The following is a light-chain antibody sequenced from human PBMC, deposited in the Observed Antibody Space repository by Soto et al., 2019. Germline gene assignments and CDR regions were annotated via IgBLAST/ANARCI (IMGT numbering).Light chain of an antibody. J-gene: IGLJ3*02. CDR1: SSNIGTNA. CDR3: AAWDDSLNGWV. V-gene: IGLV1-44*01. Sequence: QSALTQPPSASGTPGQRVTISCSGSSSNIGTNAVNWYRQLPGTAPKLLIYNNIQRPSGVPDRLSGSKSDISASLAISGLQSEDEADYYCAAWDDSLNGWVFGGGTKLTVL. CDR2: NNI.